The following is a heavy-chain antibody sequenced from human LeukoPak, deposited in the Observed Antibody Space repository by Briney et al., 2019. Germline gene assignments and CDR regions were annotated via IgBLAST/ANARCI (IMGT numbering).Heavy chain of an antibody. CDR2: ISSSSSTI. J-gene: IGHJ4*02. CDR3: ARPYRNGYNYYFDY. D-gene: IGHD5-24*01. Sequence: GGSLRLSCAASGFTFSSYSMNWVRQAPGKGLEWVSYISSSSSTIYYADSVKGRFTISRDNAKNSLYLQMNSLRAEDTAVYYCARPYRNGYNYYFDYWGQGTLVTVSS. CDR1: GFTFSSYS. V-gene: IGHV3-48*01.